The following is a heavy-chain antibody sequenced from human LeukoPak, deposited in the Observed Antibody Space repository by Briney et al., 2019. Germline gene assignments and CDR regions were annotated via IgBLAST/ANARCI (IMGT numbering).Heavy chain of an antibody. CDR1: GFTFGSYG. CDR3: AKDDGEWLRVTRYYFDY. Sequence: GRSLRLSCAASGFTFGSYGMHWVRQAPGKGLEWVAVVSYDGSNKYYADSVKGRFTISRDNSKNTLYLQMNSLRAEDTAVYYCAKDDGEWLRVTRYYFDYWGQGTLVTVSS. D-gene: IGHD5-12*01. V-gene: IGHV3-30*18. CDR2: VSYDGSNK. J-gene: IGHJ4*02.